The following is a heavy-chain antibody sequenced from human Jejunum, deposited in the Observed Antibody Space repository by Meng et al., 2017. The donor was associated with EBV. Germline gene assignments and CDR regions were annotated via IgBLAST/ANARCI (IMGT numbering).Heavy chain of an antibody. V-gene: IGHV1-8*01. CDR3: VVGTIDMTFNY. CDR1: GYTFTIYD. CDR2: MNPNSGNR. J-gene: IGHJ4*02. Sequence: QVQLVQAGAEVKKPGASVKVSCKPSGYTFTIYDINWVRQATGQGLEWMGWMNPNSGNRGYAQKFQGRLTMTSDTSISTAYMELSSLISEDTALYYCVVGTIDMTFNYWGQGMLVTVFS. D-gene: IGHD2-21*02.